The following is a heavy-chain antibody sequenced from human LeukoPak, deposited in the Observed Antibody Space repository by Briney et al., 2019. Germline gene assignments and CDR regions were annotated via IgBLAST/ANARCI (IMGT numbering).Heavy chain of an antibody. D-gene: IGHD6-13*01. V-gene: IGHV3-7*01. CDR3: ARDSSSWLPPYYYYMDV. J-gene: IGHJ6*03. CDR1: GFTFSSYW. CDR2: IKQDGSEK. Sequence: GGSLRLSCAASGFTFSSYWMSWVRQAPGKGLEWVANIKQDGSEKYYVDSVKGRFTISRDNAKNSLYLQMNSLRAEDTAVYYCARDSSSWLPPYYYYMDVWGKGTTVTVSS.